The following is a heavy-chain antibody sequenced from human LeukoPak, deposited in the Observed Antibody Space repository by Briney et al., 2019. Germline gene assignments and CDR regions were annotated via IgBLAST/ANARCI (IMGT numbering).Heavy chain of an antibody. CDR3: ARGGVVVVPAAMYPLWY. D-gene: IGHD2-2*01. CDR1: GGTFSSYA. V-gene: IGHV1-69*13. CDR2: IIPIFGTA. J-gene: IGHJ4*02. Sequence: ASVKVSCKASGGTFSSYAISWVRQAPGQGLEWMGGIIPIFGTANYAQKFQGRVTITADESTSTAYMELSSLGSEDTAVYYCARGGVVVVPAAMYPLWYWGQGTLVTVSS.